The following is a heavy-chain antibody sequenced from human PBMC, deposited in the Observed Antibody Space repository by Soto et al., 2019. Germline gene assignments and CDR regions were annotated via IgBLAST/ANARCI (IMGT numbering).Heavy chain of an antibody. Sequence: GASVKVSCKASGYTFTSDGISWVRQAPGQGLEWMGWISAYNGNTNYAQKLQGRVTMTTDTSTSTAYMELRSLTSDDTAVYYCARESSQLVYTYWGQGTLVTVSS. CDR2: ISAYNGNT. CDR1: GYTFTSDG. V-gene: IGHV1-18*01. J-gene: IGHJ4*02. CDR3: ARESSQLVYTY. D-gene: IGHD6-13*01.